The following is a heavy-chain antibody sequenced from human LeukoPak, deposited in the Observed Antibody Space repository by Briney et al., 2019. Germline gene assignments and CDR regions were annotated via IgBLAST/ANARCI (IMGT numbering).Heavy chain of an antibody. Sequence: PGGSLRLSCAASGFTFSSYSMNWVRQAPGKGLEWVSSISSSSSYIYYADSVKGRFTISRDNAKNSLYLQMNSLRAEDTAVYYCARVAGVQSSGYSFDYWGQGTLVTVSS. V-gene: IGHV3-21*01. J-gene: IGHJ4*02. CDR2: ISSSSSYI. D-gene: IGHD3-22*01. CDR3: ARVAGVQSSGYSFDY. CDR1: GFTFSSYS.